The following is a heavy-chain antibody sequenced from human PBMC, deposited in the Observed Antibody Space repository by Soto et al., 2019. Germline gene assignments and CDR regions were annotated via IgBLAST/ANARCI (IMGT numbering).Heavy chain of an antibody. CDR2: IYSGGST. D-gene: IGHD2-2*02. CDR1: GFTVSSNY. CDR3: AGQLGYCSSTSCYNDGTFDY. J-gene: IGHJ4*02. V-gene: IGHV3-66*04. Sequence: EVQLVESGGGLVQPGGSLRLSCAASGFTVSSNYMSWVRQAPGKGLEWVSVIYSGGSTYYADSVKGRFTISRDNSKNTLYLQMNSLRAEDTAVYHCAGQLGYCSSTSCYNDGTFDYWGQGTLVTVSS.